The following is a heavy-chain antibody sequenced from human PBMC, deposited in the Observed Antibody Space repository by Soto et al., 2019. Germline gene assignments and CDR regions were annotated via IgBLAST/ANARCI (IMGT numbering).Heavy chain of an antibody. CDR2: ISYDGSEE. Sequence: GGSLRLSCVGSGFTFGGYGIHWVRQAPGKGLEWVTVISYDGSEEYSADSVKGRFTISRDNSRNMLYPQMNSLRAEDTAVYYCAKASMVQVSWGQGTRVSVSS. J-gene: IGHJ5*02. V-gene: IGHV3-30*18. CDR3: AKASMVQVS. D-gene: IGHD2-8*01. CDR1: GFTFGGYG.